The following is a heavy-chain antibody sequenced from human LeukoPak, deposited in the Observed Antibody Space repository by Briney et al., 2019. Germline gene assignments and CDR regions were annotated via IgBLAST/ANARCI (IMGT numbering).Heavy chain of an antibody. Sequence: GGSLRLSCAASGFTFSSYEMNWVRQAPGKGLDWVSYITGGGLTIYYADSVKGRFTISRDNAKNSLYLQMNSLRAEDTGVYYCARGGGRRYFDYWGQGTLVTVSS. V-gene: IGHV3-48*03. D-gene: IGHD6-25*01. CDR2: ITGGGLTI. CDR3: ARGGGRRYFDY. J-gene: IGHJ4*02. CDR1: GFTFSSYE.